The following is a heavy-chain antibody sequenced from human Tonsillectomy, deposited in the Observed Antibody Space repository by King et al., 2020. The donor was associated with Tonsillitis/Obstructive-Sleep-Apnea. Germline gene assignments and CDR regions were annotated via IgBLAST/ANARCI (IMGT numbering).Heavy chain of an antibody. J-gene: IGHJ4*02. Sequence: QLQESGPGLVKPSETLSLTCTVSGGSISSSSYYWGWIRQPPGKGLEWIGSIYYSGSSYYNPSLKSRVTISVDTSKNQFSLRLSPVTAADTAVYYCARHRPSGIAVAAAWSYWGQGTLVTVSS. D-gene: IGHD6-19*01. CDR3: ARHRPSGIAVAAAWSY. V-gene: IGHV4-39*01. CDR2: IYYSGSS. CDR1: GGSISSSSYY.